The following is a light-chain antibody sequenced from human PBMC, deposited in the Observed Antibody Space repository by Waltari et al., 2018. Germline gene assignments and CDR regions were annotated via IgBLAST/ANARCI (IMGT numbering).Light chain of an antibody. J-gene: IGKJ2*01. CDR2: WAS. CDR1: LYSPNNKDF. V-gene: IGKV4-1*01. CDR3: QQYYDTPYT. Sequence: LYSPNNKDFLAWYQQKPGQPPKLLIYWASTRESGVPDRVTGSGSGTDFSLTSSSLQAEDVAVYYCQQYYDTPYTFGQGTKLEIK.